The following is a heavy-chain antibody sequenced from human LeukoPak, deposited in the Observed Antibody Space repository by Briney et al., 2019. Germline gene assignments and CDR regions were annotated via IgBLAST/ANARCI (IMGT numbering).Heavy chain of an antibody. Sequence: GGSLRLSCAASGFTFSSYWMHWVRQAPGKGLVWVSRINSDGSSTSYADSVKGRFTISRDNAKNTLYLQMNSLRAEDTAVYYCARAGGSKWFDPWGQGTLVTVSS. CDR1: GFTFSSYW. J-gene: IGHJ5*02. CDR2: INSDGSST. D-gene: IGHD3-16*01. CDR3: ARAGGSKWFDP. V-gene: IGHV3-74*01.